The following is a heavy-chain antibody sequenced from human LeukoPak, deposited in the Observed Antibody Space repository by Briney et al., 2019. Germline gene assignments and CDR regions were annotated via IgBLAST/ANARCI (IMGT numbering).Heavy chain of an antibody. Sequence: SGGSLRLSCAASGFTFSIIGMSWVRQAPGKGLEWVSTINEGGEDTYYANSVKGRFTVSRDNSRNTLYLQMNSLRVEDTAVYYCAKSGWLDNFGQGTLVTVSS. D-gene: IGHD1-26*01. J-gene: IGHJ5*02. V-gene: IGHV3-23*01. CDR2: INEGGEDT. CDR3: AKSGWLDN. CDR1: GFTFSIIG.